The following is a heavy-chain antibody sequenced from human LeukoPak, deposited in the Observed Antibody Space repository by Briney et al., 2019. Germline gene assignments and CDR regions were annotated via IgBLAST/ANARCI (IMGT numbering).Heavy chain of an antibody. V-gene: IGHV3-7*01. D-gene: IGHD6-19*01. CDR2: IKQDGSEK. J-gene: IGHJ4*02. CDR3: AKSGIKQWLVRDYFDY. CDR1: GFTFSSYW. Sequence: GGSLRLSCAASGFTFSSYWMSWVRQAPGKGLEWVANIKQDGSEKYYVDSVKGRFTISRDNAKNSLYLQMNSLRAEDTAVYYCAKSGIKQWLVRDYFDYWGQGTLVTVSS.